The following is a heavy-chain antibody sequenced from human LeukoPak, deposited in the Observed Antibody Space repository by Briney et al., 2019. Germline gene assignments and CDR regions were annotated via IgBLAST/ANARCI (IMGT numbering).Heavy chain of an antibody. D-gene: IGHD5-24*01. Sequence: ASVKVSCKASGGTFSSYAISWVRQAPGQGLEWMGGIIPIFGTANYAQKFQGRVTITTHESTSTAYMELSSLSSEDTAVYYCARVKRYDYYYMDVWGKGTTVTVSS. J-gene: IGHJ6*03. CDR3: ARVKRYDYYYMDV. CDR1: GGTFSSYA. CDR2: IIPIFGTA. V-gene: IGHV1-69*05.